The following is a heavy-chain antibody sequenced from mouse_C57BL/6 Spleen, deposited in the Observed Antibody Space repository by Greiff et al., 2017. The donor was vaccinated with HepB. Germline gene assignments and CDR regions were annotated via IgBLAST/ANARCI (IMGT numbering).Heavy chain of an antibody. CDR2: ISNLAYSI. V-gene: IGHV5-15*01. D-gene: IGHD2-2*01. J-gene: IGHJ2*01. CDR1: GFTFSDYG. Sequence: EVKLMESGGGLVQPGGSLKLSCAASGFTFSDYGMAWVRQAPRKGPEWVAFISNLAYSIYYADTVTGRFTISRENAKNTLYLEMSSLRSEDTAMYYCARFSMVRGVDYWGQGTTLTVSS. CDR3: ARFSMVRGVDY.